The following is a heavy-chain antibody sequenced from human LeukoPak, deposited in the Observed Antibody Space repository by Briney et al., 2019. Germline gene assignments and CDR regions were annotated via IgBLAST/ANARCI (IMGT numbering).Heavy chain of an antibody. J-gene: IGHJ5*02. V-gene: IGHV7-4-1*02. CDR3: ARRGYSYGYYWFDP. CDR2: INTHTGNP. D-gene: IGHD5-18*01. Sequence: ASVKVSCKASGYTFTSYGLNWVRQAPGQGLEWMGWINTHTGNPTYAQGFTGRFVFSLDTSVSTAYLKISSLKAEDTAVYYCARRGYSYGYYWFDPWGQGTLVTVSS. CDR1: GYTFTSYG.